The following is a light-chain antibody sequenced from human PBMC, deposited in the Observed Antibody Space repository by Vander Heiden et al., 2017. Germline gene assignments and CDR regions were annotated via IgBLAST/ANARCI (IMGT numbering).Light chain of an antibody. CDR1: SSNIGAGYD. Sequence: QSVLTPPPSVSGAPGPGVTISCTGSSSNIGAGYDVHGYQQLPGTAPKLLIYGNINRPSGVPDRFSGSKSGTSASLAITGLQAEDEADYYCQSYDSSLSGSVFGGGTKLTVL. J-gene: IGLJ3*02. CDR3: QSYDSSLSGSV. V-gene: IGLV1-40*01. CDR2: GNI.